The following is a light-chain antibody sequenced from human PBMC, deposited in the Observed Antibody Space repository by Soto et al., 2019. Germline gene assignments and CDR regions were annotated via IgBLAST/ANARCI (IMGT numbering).Light chain of an antibody. CDR2: LGS. Sequence: EIVVTQSPLSLPVTPGEPASISCKSSQSLLHSNGNTYLDWYLQTPGQSPQLLIYLGSNRASGVPDRFSGSGSGTVFILNISRVEAEDVGFYYCMQALHARTFGQGTKVEIK. CDR1: QSLLHSNGNTY. CDR3: MQALHART. J-gene: IGKJ1*01. V-gene: IGKV2-28*01.